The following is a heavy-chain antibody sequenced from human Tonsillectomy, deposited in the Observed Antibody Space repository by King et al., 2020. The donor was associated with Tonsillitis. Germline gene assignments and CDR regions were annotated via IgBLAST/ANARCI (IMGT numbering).Heavy chain of an antibody. Sequence: VQLVESGGGLVQPGGSLRLSCAASGLTFSSYAMSWVRQAPGKGLEWVSAISGSGGRTDYADSVKCRFTISRDNSKNTLYLQMNSLRAEDTAVYYCAKDFLYYDILTGYYKGFDYWGQGTLVTVSS. CDR1: GLTFSSYA. CDR3: AKDFLYYDILTGYYKGFDY. V-gene: IGHV3-23*04. J-gene: IGHJ4*02. CDR2: ISGSGGRT. D-gene: IGHD3-9*01.